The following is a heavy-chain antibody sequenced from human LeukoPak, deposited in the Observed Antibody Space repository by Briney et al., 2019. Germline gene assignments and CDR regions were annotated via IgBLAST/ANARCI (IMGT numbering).Heavy chain of an antibody. CDR3: ARVIAAAGSFDAFDI. Sequence: GASVKVSCKASGYTFTSYGISWVRQAPGQGLEWMGWISAYNGNTNYAQKLQGRVTMTTDTSTSTAYMELRSLRSDDTAVYYCARVIAAAGSFDAFDIWGQGTMVTVSS. J-gene: IGHJ3*02. V-gene: IGHV1-18*01. CDR1: GYTFTSYG. D-gene: IGHD6-13*01. CDR2: ISAYNGNT.